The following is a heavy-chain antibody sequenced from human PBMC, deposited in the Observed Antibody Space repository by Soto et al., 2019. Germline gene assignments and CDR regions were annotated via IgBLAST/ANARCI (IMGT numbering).Heavy chain of an antibody. CDR2: ISPFNANT. D-gene: IGHD1-1*01. CDR3: TRGRNVNDY. Sequence: QVQLVQSGGVVKKPGASVKVSCKASGYTFSSYGISWVRQAPGQGLEWMGWISPFNANTNYAQNYQGRVTMTTDTSTSTDYMELRSLRSDDSAMYYCTRGRNVNDYRGQGTLVTVSS. V-gene: IGHV1-18*01. CDR1: GYTFSSYG. J-gene: IGHJ4*02.